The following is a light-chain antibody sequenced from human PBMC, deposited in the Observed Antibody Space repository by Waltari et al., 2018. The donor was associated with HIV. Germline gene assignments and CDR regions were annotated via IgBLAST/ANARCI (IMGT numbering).Light chain of an antibody. Sequence: DVVMTQSPLSLSVTLGQPASISCRTSQRLKYTDKNTYLIWFHQRPGQSPRRLIFQVSNRDSGVPDRFSGSGSGTDFTLEISGVEAEDVGVYYCMQGTHWPYTFGQGTRLEIK. CDR2: QVS. J-gene: IGKJ2*01. CDR1: QRLKYTDKNTY. V-gene: IGKV2-30*01. CDR3: MQGTHWPYT.